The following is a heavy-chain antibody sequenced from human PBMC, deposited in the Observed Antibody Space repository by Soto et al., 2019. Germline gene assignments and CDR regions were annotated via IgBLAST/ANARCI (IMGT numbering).Heavy chain of an antibody. D-gene: IGHD5-12*01. CDR2: INHRGYT. CDR3: ARVDIVTTNWFDP. V-gene: IGHV4-34*01. CDR1: GGSFSGYY. J-gene: IGHJ5*02. Sequence: TLSLTCAVYGGSFSGYYWSWIRQPPGKGLEWIEEINHRGYTTYNPSLKSRVTISVDTSKNQFSLKLSSVTAADTAVYYCARVDIVTTNWFDPWGQGTPVTVSS.